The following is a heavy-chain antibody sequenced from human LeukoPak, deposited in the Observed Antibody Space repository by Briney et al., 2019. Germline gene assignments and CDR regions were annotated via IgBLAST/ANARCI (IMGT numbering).Heavy chain of an antibody. CDR1: GFTFSSYW. CDR3: ARDQTSYYYYYMDV. V-gene: IGHV3-7*01. CDR2: IKQDGSEK. J-gene: IGHJ6*03. Sequence: GGSLRLSCAASGFTFSSYWMSWVRQAPRKGLEWVANIKQDGSEKYYVDSVKGRFTISRDNAKNSLYLQMNSLRAEDTAVYYCARDQTSYYYYYMDVWGKGTTVTVSS. D-gene: IGHD4-11*01.